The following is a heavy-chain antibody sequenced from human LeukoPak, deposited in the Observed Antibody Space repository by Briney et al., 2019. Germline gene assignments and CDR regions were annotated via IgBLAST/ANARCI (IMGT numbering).Heavy chain of an antibody. D-gene: IGHD3-22*01. CDR1: GYIFTNYW. J-gene: IGHJ4*02. CDR3: ARRPLLYYYDSSGYYRNPQYYFDY. V-gene: IGHV5-51*01. CDR2: IYPDDSDT. Sequence: KSGESLKISCKGSGYIFTNYWIAWVRQMPGKGLEWMGIIYPDDSDTRYSPSFQGQATISADKSISTAYLQWSSLKAPDTAMYYCARRPLLYYYDSSGYYRNPQYYFDYWGQGTLVTVSS.